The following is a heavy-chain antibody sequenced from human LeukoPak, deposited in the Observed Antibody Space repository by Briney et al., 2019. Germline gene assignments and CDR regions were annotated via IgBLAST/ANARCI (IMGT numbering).Heavy chain of an antibody. CDR1: GFTFDDYA. D-gene: IGHD6-13*01. CDR3: ARDSRPYSSSWDYYFDY. CDR2: IWYDGSNK. Sequence: PGRSLRLSCAASGFTFDDYAMHWVRQAPGKGLEWVAVIWYDGSNKYYADSVKGRFTISRDNSKNTLYLQMNSLRAEDTAVYYCARDSRPYSSSWDYYFDYWGQGTLVTVSS. V-gene: IGHV3-33*08. J-gene: IGHJ4*02.